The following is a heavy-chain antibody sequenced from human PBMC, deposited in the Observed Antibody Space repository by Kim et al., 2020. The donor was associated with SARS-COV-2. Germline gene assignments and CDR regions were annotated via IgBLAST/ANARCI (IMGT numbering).Heavy chain of an antibody. V-gene: IGHV3-11*05. D-gene: IGHD1-1*01. CDR3: ARAGNWNVFLIDY. Sequence: YADSVKGRFTISRDNAKNSLYLQMNSLRAEDTAVYYCARAGNWNVFLIDYWGQGTLVTVSS. J-gene: IGHJ4*02.